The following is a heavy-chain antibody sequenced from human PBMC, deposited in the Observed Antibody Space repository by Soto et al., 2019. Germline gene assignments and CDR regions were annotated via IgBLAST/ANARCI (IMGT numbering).Heavy chain of an antibody. J-gene: IGHJ5*02. Sequence: QVQLQESGPGLVKPSETLSLTCTVSGGSVSSGSYYWSWIRQPPEKGLEWIGYIYYSGSTNYNPSLKSRVTISVDTSKNQFSLKLSSVTAADTAVYYCARVGSSSWYWFDPWGQGTLVTVSS. V-gene: IGHV4-61*01. CDR1: GGSVSSGSYY. D-gene: IGHD6-13*01. CDR3: ARVGSSSWYWFDP. CDR2: IYYSGST.